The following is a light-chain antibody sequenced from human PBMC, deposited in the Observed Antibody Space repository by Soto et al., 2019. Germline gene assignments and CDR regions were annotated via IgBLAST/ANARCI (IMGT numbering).Light chain of an antibody. Sequence: AIQMTQSPSSLSASVGDRVTITCRASQGIKNDVAWNQQKPGKDPKLLIYAASTLQRGVPPRFSGSGSGTDFTLTISSLQPEDFATYYCLRDYNYPYSFGQGTKLEIK. CDR3: LRDYNYPYS. CDR2: AAS. CDR1: QGIKND. V-gene: IGKV1-6*01. J-gene: IGKJ2*01.